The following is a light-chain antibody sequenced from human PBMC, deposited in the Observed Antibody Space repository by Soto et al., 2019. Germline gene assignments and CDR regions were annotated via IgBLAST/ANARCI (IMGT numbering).Light chain of an antibody. CDR1: QSVSTN. CDR3: HPYASSPPLT. V-gene: IGKV3-20*01. J-gene: IGKJ4*01. Sequence: IVLKQSACALSLSPGERATLSCRASQSVSTNLAWYQQKPGQAPRLLIYGAFSRATVIPDRFSGSGSGTDFTLTISRLEPEDFAVYYCHPYASSPPLTSGGGTKVDIK. CDR2: GAF.